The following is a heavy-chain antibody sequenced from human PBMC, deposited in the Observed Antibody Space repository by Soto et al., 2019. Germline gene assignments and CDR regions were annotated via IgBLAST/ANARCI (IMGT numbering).Heavy chain of an antibody. D-gene: IGHD5-18*01. CDR3: ARGNSYGSYWYFDL. V-gene: IGHV1-18*04. J-gene: IGHJ2*01. Sequence: QLQLVQSGAEVKNPGASVRVSRKASGFSFSTYGITWVRQAPGQGLEWMGWITASNGNTHYAQNLQGRVTMTTDTSTSTAYMELWRLSSDDTAVYYCARGNSYGSYWYFDLWGRGTLVTVSS. CDR1: GFSFSTYG. CDR2: ITASNGNT.